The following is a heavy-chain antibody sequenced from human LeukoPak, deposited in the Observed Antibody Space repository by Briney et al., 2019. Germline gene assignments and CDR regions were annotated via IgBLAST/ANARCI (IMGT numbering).Heavy chain of an antibody. V-gene: IGHV4-39*07. Sequence: KPSETLSLTCTVSGGSISSSSYYWGWIRQPPGKGLEWIGSIYYSGSTYYNPSLKSRVTISVDTSKNQFSLKLSSVTAADTAVYYCAREHENDYGSGTNFDYWGQGTLVTVSS. CDR2: IYYSGST. CDR3: AREHENDYGSGTNFDY. J-gene: IGHJ4*02. CDR1: GGSISSSSYY. D-gene: IGHD3-10*01.